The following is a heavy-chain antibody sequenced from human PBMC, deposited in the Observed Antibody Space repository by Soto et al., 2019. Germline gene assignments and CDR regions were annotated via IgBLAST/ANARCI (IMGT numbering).Heavy chain of an antibody. CDR1: GVHFTTSA. D-gene: IGHD2-8*01. CDR3: AADRHCSNGVCYHYY. Sequence: SAKVSCNDSGVHFTTSAVQWVRQARGQRLEWIGWILVGSANTNYAQKFPERVTITRDMSTSTAYMELSSLRSEDTAVYYCAADRHCSNGVCYHYYWGQATLVTVS. CDR2: ILVGSANT. V-gene: IGHV1-58*01. J-gene: IGHJ4*02.